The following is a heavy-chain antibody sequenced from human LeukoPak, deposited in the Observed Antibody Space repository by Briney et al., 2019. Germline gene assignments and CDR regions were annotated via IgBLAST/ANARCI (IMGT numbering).Heavy chain of an antibody. V-gene: IGHV3-74*01. CDR2: INSDGSGA. J-gene: IGHJ1*01. Sequence: GGSLRLSCAVSGFTFSGYWMNWVRQAPGKGLVWVSPINSDGSGATYADSVKGRFTISRDNAKKMLFLQMDSLRAEDTAVYYCTRDFYSSSWDWGQGTLVTVSS. CDR1: GFTFSGYW. D-gene: IGHD6-13*01. CDR3: TRDFYSSSWD.